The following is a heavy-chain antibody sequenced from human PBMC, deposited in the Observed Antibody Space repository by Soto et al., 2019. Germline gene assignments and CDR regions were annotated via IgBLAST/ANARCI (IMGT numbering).Heavy chain of an antibody. CDR3: ARDGHDILTGYYFDY. Sequence: ASVKVSFKVSGYTLTELSMHWVRQAPGKGLEWMGGFDPEDGVTIYAQKFQGRVTITEDTSTSTAYMELSSLRSEDTAVYYCARDGHDILTGYYFDYWGQGTLVTVSS. V-gene: IGHV1-24*01. D-gene: IGHD3-9*01. J-gene: IGHJ4*02. CDR1: GYTLTELS. CDR2: FDPEDGVT.